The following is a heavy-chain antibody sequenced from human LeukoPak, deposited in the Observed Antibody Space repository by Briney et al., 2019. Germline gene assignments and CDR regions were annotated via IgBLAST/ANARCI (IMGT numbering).Heavy chain of an antibody. CDR2: INPNSGGT. J-gene: IGHJ4*02. V-gene: IGHV1-2*02. Sequence: ASVKVSCKASGYTFTRYYMHWVRQAPGQGLEWMGWINPNSGGTNYARKFQGRLNMNRDTSISTAYMELSRLRSDDTAVYYCVLYLTGANDYWGQGTLVTVSS. CDR3: VLYLTGANDY. D-gene: IGHD2-2*02. CDR1: GYTFTRYY.